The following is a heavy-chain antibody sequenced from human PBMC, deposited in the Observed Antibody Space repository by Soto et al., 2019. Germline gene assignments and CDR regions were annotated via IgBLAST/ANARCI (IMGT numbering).Heavy chain of an antibody. CDR3: ARSPSNVLRFLEWLPKPPFDP. J-gene: IGHJ5*02. D-gene: IGHD3-3*01. CDR2: INAGNGNT. CDR1: GYTFTSYA. V-gene: IGHV1-3*01. Sequence: ASVKVSCKASGYTFTSYAMHWVRQAPGQRPEWMGWINAGNGNTKYSQKFQGRVTITRDTSASTAYMELSSLRSEDTAVYYCARSPSNVLRFLEWLPKPPFDPWGQGTLVTVSS.